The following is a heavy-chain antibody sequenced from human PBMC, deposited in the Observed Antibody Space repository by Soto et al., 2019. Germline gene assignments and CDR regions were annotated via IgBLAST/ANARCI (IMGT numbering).Heavy chain of an antibody. J-gene: IGHJ6*02. Sequence: QLQLQESGPGLVKPSETLSLTCTVSGDSISNNNYYWCWIRQPPGKGLEWIGTVFYSGTTYYNPSLKSRVTISVDTSKNKFSLKLSSVTAADTAVYYCARGQTYRLTYYYYAMNVWGQGTTVTVSS. CDR1: GDSISNNNYY. CDR3: ARGQTYRLTYYYYAMNV. V-gene: IGHV4-39*01. D-gene: IGHD1-26*01. CDR2: VFYSGTT.